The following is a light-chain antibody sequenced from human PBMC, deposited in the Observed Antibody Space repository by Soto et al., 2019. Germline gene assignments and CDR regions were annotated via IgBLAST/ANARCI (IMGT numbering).Light chain of an antibody. CDR2: DAS. J-gene: IGKJ1*01. V-gene: IGKV3-11*01. CDR3: QQRSNWPWT. Sequence: EIVLTQSPATLSLSPGERATLSCRASQSVGSSLAWYQQKPGQAPRLLIYDASTRATGIPARFSGSGSGTDFTLTISSLEPEDFAVYYCQQRSNWPWTFGQGTKVEIK. CDR1: QSVGSS.